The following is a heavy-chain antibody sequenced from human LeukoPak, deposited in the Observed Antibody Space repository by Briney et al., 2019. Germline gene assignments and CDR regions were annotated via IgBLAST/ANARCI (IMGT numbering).Heavy chain of an antibody. CDR3: ARGRLGVSGNKDYLDY. D-gene: IGHD3-10*01. Sequence: ASVKVSCKGSGYTFTSCNINWLRHAPGQGLELKGWMNHNSGNTGYAKKFQGRVTMTRKESISTAYMNLRSLTSDDTAVYYCARGRLGVSGNKDYLDYWGQGTLVTVSS. CDR2: MNHNSGNT. V-gene: IGHV1-8*01. J-gene: IGHJ4*02. CDR1: GYTFTSCN.